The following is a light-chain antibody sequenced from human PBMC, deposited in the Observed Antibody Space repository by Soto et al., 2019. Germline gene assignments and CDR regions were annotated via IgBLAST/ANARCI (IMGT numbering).Light chain of an antibody. CDR3: QHFKSFPIT. Sequence: AIQLTQSPSSLSASVGDRVTITCRAIQGISTLLAGYQQKPGKAPKVLIYESSLLQSGVPSRFSGSGSGTDFTLTISSLQPEDFATYYCQHFKSFPITFGQGTRLEIK. V-gene: IGKV1-13*02. J-gene: IGKJ5*01. CDR1: QGISTL. CDR2: ESS.